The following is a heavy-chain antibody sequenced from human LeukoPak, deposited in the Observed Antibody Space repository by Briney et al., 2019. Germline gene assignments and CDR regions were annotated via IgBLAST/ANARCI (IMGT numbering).Heavy chain of an antibody. J-gene: IGHJ4*02. Sequence: PGGSLRLSCAASGFTFNSYAMSWVRQAPGKGLEWVSAISGSGGSTYYADSVKGRFTISRDNSKNTLYLQMYSLRAEDTAVYYCAKRHGDGYNYVDYWGQGTLVTVSS. CDR1: GFTFNSYA. V-gene: IGHV3-23*01. CDR3: AKRHGDGYNYVDY. D-gene: IGHD5-24*01. CDR2: ISGSGGST.